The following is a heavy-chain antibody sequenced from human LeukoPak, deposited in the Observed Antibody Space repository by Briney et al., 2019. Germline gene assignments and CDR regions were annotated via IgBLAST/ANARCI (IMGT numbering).Heavy chain of an antibody. CDR1: GFSVINAW. CDR2: IKSRADGGTT. D-gene: IGHD3-3*01. Sequence: KSGGSLRLSCAASGFSVINAWMSWVRQAPGQGLEWVGRIKSRADGGTTGYAAPVEGRFSISRDDSENTLYLQMNSLQIGDTALYYCLIFPGRWGQGTLVTVSS. V-gene: IGHV3-15*05. CDR3: LIFPGR. J-gene: IGHJ4*02.